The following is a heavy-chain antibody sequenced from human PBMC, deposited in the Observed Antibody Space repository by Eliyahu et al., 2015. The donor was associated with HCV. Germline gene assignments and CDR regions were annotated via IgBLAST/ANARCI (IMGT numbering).Heavy chain of an antibody. J-gene: IGHJ4*02. Sequence: QVQLQQWGAGLLKPSETLSLTCAVYGGSFSGYYWSWIRQPPGKGLEWIGEINHSGSTNYNPSLKSRVTISVDTSKNQFSLKLSSVTAADTAVYYCARYRSTRTVTTTRYYFDYWGQGTLVTVSS. D-gene: IGHD4-17*01. CDR1: GGSFSGYY. V-gene: IGHV4-34*01. CDR3: ARYRSTRTVTTTRYYFDY. CDR2: INHSGST.